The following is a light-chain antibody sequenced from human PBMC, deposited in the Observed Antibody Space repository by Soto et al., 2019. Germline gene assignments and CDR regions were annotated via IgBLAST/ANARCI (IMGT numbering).Light chain of an antibody. CDR3: SSYPTSNTRQIV. V-gene: IGLV2-14*01. CDR1: SSDVGGYNY. CDR2: DFS. Sequence: QSALTQPASVSGSPGQSITISCTGTSSDVGGYNYVSWYQQHPGKAPKFMIYDFSNRPSGASNPFSVSKSGNTASLPLSGLQAEDEADYYCSSYPTSNTRQIVFGTGTKVTVL. J-gene: IGLJ1*01.